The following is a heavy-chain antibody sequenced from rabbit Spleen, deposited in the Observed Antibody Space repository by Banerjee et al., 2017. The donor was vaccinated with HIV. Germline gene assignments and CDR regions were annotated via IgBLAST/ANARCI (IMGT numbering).Heavy chain of an antibody. CDR3: ARDLVAVIGWNFSL. CDR2: IGTSSGST. D-gene: IGHD1-1*01. CDR1: GFSFSSRYY. J-gene: IGHJ4*01. V-gene: IGHV1S40*01. Sequence: QSLEESGGDLVKPGASLTLTCTASGFSFSSRYYMCWVRQAPGKGLEWIACIGTSSGSTYYASWAKGRFTISKTSSTTVTLQMTSLTAADTATYFCARDLVAVIGWNFSLWGPGTLVTVS.